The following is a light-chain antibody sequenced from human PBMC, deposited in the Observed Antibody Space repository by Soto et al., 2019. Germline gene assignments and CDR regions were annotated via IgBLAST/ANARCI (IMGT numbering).Light chain of an antibody. V-gene: IGLV2-14*03. J-gene: IGLJ1*01. Sequence: QSVLTQPASVSGSPGQSITISCAGTSSDVGAYDYVSWYQQHPDKVPKLLIYDVNNRPSGVSNRFSGSKSGNTASLTIAGLQAEDEADYYCQSYDSSRSGYVFGTGTKVTVL. CDR1: SSDVGAYDY. CDR3: QSYDSSRSGYV. CDR2: DVN.